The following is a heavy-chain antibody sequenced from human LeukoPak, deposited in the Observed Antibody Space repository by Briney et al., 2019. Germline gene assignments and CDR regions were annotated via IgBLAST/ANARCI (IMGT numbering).Heavy chain of an antibody. CDR2: ISAYNGNT. J-gene: IGHJ4*02. V-gene: IGHV1-18*01. D-gene: IGHD5-18*01. CDR3: ARVFGYNYGSECLDY. Sequence: ASVKVSCKASGYTFTSYGISWVRQAPGQGLERMGWISAYNGNTKYAQKLQGRVTMTTDTSTSTAYMELRSLRSDDTAVYYCARVFGYNYGSECLDYWGQGTLVTVSS. CDR1: GYTFTSYG.